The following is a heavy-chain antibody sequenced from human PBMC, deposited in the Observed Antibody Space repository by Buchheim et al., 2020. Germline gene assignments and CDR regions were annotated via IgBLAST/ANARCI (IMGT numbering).Heavy chain of an antibody. Sequence: QVQLQESGPGLVKPSETLSLTCTVSGGSISSYYWSWIRQPPGKGLEWIGYIYYSGSTNSTPSLKSRVTISVDTPKNQFSLKLSSVTAADTAVYYCARTYYYDSSGYPLPFDYWGQGTL. J-gene: IGHJ4*02. V-gene: IGHV4-59*01. CDR2: IYYSGST. D-gene: IGHD3-22*01. CDR1: GGSISSYY. CDR3: ARTYYYDSSGYPLPFDY.